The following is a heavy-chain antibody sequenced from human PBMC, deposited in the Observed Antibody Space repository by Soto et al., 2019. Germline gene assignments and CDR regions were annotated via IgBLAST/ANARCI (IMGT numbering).Heavy chain of an antibody. Sequence: SETLSLTCSVSGGSVNSGGYSWSWIRQPPGKGLEWIGFISPSGSTNYNPSLKSRVTISVDTSKNQFSLRLSSVTAADTAVYYCARGSGGIVVVPAAYGMDVWGQGTTVTVSS. CDR1: GGSVNSGGYS. CDR3: ARGSGGIVVVPAAYGMDV. D-gene: IGHD2-2*01. V-gene: IGHV4-30-2*01. J-gene: IGHJ6*02. CDR2: ISPSGST.